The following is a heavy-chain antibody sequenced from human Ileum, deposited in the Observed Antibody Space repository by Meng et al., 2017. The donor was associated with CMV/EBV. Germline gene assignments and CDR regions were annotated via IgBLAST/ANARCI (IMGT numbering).Heavy chain of an antibody. CDR2: INSDERST. D-gene: IGHD2-15*01. V-gene: IGHV3-74*01. Sequence: CAAAGLTFRNSWMDWVRHAPGKGLMWVSHINSDERSTSYADSVKSRFTISRDNAKSTLYLQMNSLRAEDTAVYYCARPGKDIRFFDLWGRGTLVTVSS. CDR3: ARPGKDIRFFDL. J-gene: IGHJ2*01. CDR1: GLTFRNSW.